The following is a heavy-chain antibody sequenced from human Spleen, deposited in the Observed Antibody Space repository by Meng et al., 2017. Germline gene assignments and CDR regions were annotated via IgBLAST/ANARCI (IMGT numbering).Heavy chain of an antibody. V-gene: IGHV3-74*01. CDR2: INSDGSST. D-gene: IGHD1-26*01. Sequence: GESLKISCAASGFTFSSYWMHWVRQAPGKGLVWVSRINSDGSSTSYADSVKGRFTISRDNAKNTLYLQMNSLRAEDTAVYYCARWPYSGSYLVPYYFDYWGQGTLVTVSS. CDR1: GFTFSSYW. CDR3: ARWPYSGSYLVPYYFDY. J-gene: IGHJ4*02.